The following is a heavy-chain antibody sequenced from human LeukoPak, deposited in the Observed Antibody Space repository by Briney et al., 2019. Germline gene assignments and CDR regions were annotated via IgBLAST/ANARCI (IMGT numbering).Heavy chain of an antibody. D-gene: IGHD3-22*01. CDR3: ARRPYYYDSSGYYSFDY. CDR1: GGSFSGYY. J-gene: IGHJ4*02. V-gene: IGHV4-34*01. Sequence: SETLSLTCAVYGGSFSGYYWSWIRQPPGKGLEWIGEINHSGSTNYNPSLKSRVTISVDTSKNQFSLKLSSVIAADTAVYYCARRPYYYDSSGYYSFDYWGQGTLVTVSS. CDR2: INHSGST.